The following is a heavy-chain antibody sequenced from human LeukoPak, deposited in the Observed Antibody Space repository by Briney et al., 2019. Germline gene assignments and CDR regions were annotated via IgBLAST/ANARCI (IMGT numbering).Heavy chain of an antibody. J-gene: IGHJ4*02. CDR3: ARVLPAGSCFDD. CDR1: GLSVTSNY. V-gene: IGHV3-53*01. CDR2: IYSGGST. Sequence: GRCLRLSCAASGLSVTSNYISWVRQPPGKGLEWVSAIYSGGSTYYAASVTGRFTISRDNSKNTLYLQMNSLRAEDTAVYYCARVLPAGSCFDDWGQGILVTVSS. D-gene: IGHD2-15*01.